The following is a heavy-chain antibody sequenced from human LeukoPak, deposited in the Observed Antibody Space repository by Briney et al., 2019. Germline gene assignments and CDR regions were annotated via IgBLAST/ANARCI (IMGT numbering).Heavy chain of an antibody. J-gene: IGHJ5*02. CDR1: GFTFSNYN. CDR2: IQNDGNDK. CDR3: ARAVTWIDP. V-gene: IGHV3-30*03. Sequence: PGGSLRLSCAASGFTFSNYNMNWVRQAPGKGLEWVAFIQNDGNDKYYADSVKGRFTVSRDNSKNTLDLQMNGLRAEDTAVYYCARAVTWIDPWGQGTLVTVSS.